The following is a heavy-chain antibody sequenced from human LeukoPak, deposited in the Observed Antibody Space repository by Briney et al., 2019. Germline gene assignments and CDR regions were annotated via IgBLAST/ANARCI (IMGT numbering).Heavy chain of an antibody. CDR2: IRYDGRNK. CDR3: AKDVYSYGRRAYFDY. J-gene: IGHJ4*02. Sequence: GGSLRLSCAASGFTFSSYGMHWVRQAPGKGLEWVAFIRYDGRNKNYADSVKGRFTISRDNSKNTLYLQMNSLRAEDTAVYYCAKDVYSYGRRAYFDYWGQGTLVTVSS. CDR1: GFTFSSYG. V-gene: IGHV3-30*02. D-gene: IGHD5-18*01.